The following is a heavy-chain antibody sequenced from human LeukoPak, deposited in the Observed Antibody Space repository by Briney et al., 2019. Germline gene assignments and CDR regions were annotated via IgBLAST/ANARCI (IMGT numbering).Heavy chain of an antibody. Sequence: GGSLRLSRAASGFTFRRYAISRVRQAPGKGLEWVSAISGSGGSTYYADSVKGRFTISRDNSKNKLYLQMNILRAEDTAVYYFSKGSDSSSWYCPDYYYYYYMDVWAKGTTVTVSS. CDR1: GFTFRRYA. CDR2: ISGSGGST. D-gene: IGHD6-13*01. V-gene: IGHV3-23*01. J-gene: IGHJ6*03. CDR3: SKGSDSSSWYCPDYYYYYYMDV.